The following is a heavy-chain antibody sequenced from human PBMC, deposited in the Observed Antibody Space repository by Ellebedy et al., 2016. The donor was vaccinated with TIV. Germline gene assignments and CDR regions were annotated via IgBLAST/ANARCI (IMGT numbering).Heavy chain of an antibody. CDR1: GFTFSSYA. V-gene: IGHV3-23*01. Sequence: GESLKISXAASGFTFSSYAMSWVRQAPGKGLEWVSAISGSGGSTYYADSVKGRFTISRDNSKNTLYLQMNSLRAEDTAVYYCAKEMTTVARAGAFDIWGQGTMVTVSS. CDR2: ISGSGGST. D-gene: IGHD4-23*01. J-gene: IGHJ3*02. CDR3: AKEMTTVARAGAFDI.